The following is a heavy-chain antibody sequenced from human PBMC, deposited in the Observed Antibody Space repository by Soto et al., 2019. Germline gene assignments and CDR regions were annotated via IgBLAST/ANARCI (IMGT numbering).Heavy chain of an antibody. Sequence: GGSLRLSCAASGFTFSSYAMHWVRQAPGKGLEWVAVISYDGSNKYYADSVKGRFTISRDNSKNTLYLQMNSLRAEDTAVYYCARVGRPAAIYYYYGMDVWGQGTTVTVSS. CDR3: ARVGRPAAIYYYYGMDV. CDR2: ISYDGSNK. CDR1: GFTFSSYA. D-gene: IGHD2-2*02. J-gene: IGHJ6*02. V-gene: IGHV3-30-3*01.